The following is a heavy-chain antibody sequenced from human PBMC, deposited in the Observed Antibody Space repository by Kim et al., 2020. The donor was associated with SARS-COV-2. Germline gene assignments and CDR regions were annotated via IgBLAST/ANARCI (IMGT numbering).Heavy chain of an antibody. Sequence: SVKVSCKASGGTFSSYAISWVRQAPGQGLEWMGRIIPILGIANYAQKFQGRVTITADKSTSTAYMELSSLRSEDTAVYYCARGGTGIAVAGQYWGQGTLVTVSS. CDR2: IIPILGIA. CDR1: GGTFSSYA. CDR3: ARGGTGIAVAGQY. J-gene: IGHJ4*02. D-gene: IGHD6-19*01. V-gene: IGHV1-69*04.